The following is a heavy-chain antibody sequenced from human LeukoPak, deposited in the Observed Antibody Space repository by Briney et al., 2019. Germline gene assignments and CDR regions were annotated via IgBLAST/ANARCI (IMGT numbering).Heavy chain of an antibody. V-gene: IGHV1-8*01. Sequence: ASVKVSCKASGYTFTSYDINWVRQATGQGLGWMGWMNPNSGNTGYAQKFQGRVTMTRNTSISTAYMELSSLRSEDTAVYYCARGGGPYDKIRYCSSTSCRNWFDPWGQGTLVTVSS. CDR2: MNPNSGNT. CDR1: GYTFTSYD. D-gene: IGHD2-2*01. J-gene: IGHJ5*02. CDR3: ARGGGPYDKIRYCSSTSCRNWFDP.